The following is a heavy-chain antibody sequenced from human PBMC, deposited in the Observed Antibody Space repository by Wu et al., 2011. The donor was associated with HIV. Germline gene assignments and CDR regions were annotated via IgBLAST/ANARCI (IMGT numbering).Heavy chain of an antibody. V-gene: IGHV1-46*01. CDR2: INPSGGST. J-gene: IGHJ4*02. Sequence: QVQLVQSGTKVQRPGSSVKVSCRASGGTFSSSATSWMRQAPGQGLEWMGRINPSGGSTNNAQKFQGRVTMTRDTSTSTVYMDLSSLRFEDTAVYYCARTYGDYDKFDYWGQGTLVTVSS. CDR3: ARTYGDYDKFDY. CDR1: GGTFSSSA. D-gene: IGHD4-17*01.